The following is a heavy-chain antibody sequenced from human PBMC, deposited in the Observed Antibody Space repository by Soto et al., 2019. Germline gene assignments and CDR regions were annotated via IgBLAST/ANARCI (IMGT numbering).Heavy chain of an antibody. D-gene: IGHD3-10*01. Sequence: QITLRESGPPLVKPTQTLTLTCTFSGFSLSTSDVAVGWIRQPPGKALEWLALIYWNDDKRYSPSLKSRVTIAKDTSKNQVVLTMTNVDPVDTATYYCAHRRGDSGNYYEFDYWGQGTLVTVSS. CDR2: IYWNDDK. J-gene: IGHJ4*02. CDR3: AHRRGDSGNYYEFDY. V-gene: IGHV2-5*01. CDR1: GFSLSTSDVA.